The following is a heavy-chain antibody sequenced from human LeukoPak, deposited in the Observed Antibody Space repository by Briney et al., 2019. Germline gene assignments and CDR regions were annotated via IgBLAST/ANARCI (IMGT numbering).Heavy chain of an antibody. CDR2: IYYSGST. J-gene: IGHJ6*02. Sequence: SETLSLTCTVSGGSISSGGYYWSWIRQHPGKGLEWIGYIYYSGSTYYNPSLKSRVTISVDTSKNQFSLKLSSVTAADTAVYYCARDQSDPAPYDYVWGTYRQRKNYYYYYGLDVWGPGTTVTVSS. CDR3: ARDQSDPAPYDYVWGTYRQRKNYYYYYGLDV. CDR1: GGSISSGGYY. D-gene: IGHD3-16*02. V-gene: IGHV4-31*03.